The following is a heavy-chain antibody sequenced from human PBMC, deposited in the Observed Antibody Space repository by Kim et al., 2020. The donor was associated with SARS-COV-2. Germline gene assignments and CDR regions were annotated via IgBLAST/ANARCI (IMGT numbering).Heavy chain of an antibody. V-gene: IGHV3-30*04. CDR1: GFTFSSYA. CDR3: ADFTTDSFG. CDR2: ISYDGSNK. D-gene: IGHD3-16*01. Sequence: GGSLRLSCAASGFTFSSYAMHWVRQAPGKGLEWVAVISYDGSNKYYADSVKGRFTISRDNSKNTLYLQMNSLRAEDTAVYYCADFTTDSFGWGQGTLVTVSS. J-gene: IGHJ4*02.